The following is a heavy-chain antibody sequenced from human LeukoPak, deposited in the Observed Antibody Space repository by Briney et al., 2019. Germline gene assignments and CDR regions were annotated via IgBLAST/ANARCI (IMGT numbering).Heavy chain of an antibody. D-gene: IGHD5-18*01. Sequence: GESLKISCKGSGYSFTSYWIGWVRQMPGKGLEWMGIIYPGDSDTRYSPSFQGQVTISADKSISTAYLQWSSLKASDTAMYYCARSDYTAMVGLQYNWFDPWGQGTLVIVSS. J-gene: IGHJ5*02. CDR2: IYPGDSDT. V-gene: IGHV5-51*01. CDR1: GYSFTSYW. CDR3: ARSDYTAMVGLQYNWFDP.